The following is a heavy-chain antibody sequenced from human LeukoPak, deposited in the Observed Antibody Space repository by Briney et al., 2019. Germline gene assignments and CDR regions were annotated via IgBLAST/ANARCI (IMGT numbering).Heavy chain of an antibody. J-gene: IGHJ4*02. V-gene: IGHV1-3*04. CDR1: GYTFTNYA. D-gene: IGHD4-11*01. CDR3: ARVDDYRGPWYFDY. CDR2: INTQTYNT. Sequence: ASVKVSFKASGYTFTNYAMHWVRQAPGQRPEWMGWINTQTYNTKYSQKLQGRVTITIDTSASTAYMELSSLRSEDTAVYYCARVDDYRGPWYFDYWGQGTLVTVSS.